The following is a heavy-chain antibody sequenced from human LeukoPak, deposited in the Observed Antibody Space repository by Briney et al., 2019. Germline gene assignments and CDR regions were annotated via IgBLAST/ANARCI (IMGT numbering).Heavy chain of an antibody. J-gene: IGHJ4*02. CDR2: IWYDGRDK. D-gene: IGHD3-3*01. CDR1: GFTFSNYG. Sequence: GGSLRLSCAASGFTFSNYGMLWVRQAPGKGLEWVAVIWYDGRDKQYVDSVKGRFTISRDSSKNTLYLQMDSLRVEDTALYYCARRNGYYFDYWGQGTLVTAYS. CDR3: ARRNGYYFDY. V-gene: IGHV3-33*01.